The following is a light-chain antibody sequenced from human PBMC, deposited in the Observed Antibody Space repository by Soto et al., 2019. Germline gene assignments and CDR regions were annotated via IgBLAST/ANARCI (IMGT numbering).Light chain of an antibody. J-gene: IGKJ1*01. CDR3: QQYCNFPRT. V-gene: IGKV3-20*01. CDR1: QSVTSGD. Sequence: EIVLTQSPGTLSLSPGERATLSCRASQSVTSGDLAWYQQKPGQAPRLLMDGASRRITGVQDRLSGSGSGRDFTLTSNSLQPEDFAVYYCQQYCNFPRTFGQGNKVEI. CDR2: GAS.